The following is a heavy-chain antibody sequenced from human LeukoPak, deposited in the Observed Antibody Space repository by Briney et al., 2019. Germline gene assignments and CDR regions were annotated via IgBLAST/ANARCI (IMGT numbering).Heavy chain of an antibody. J-gene: IGHJ4*02. V-gene: IGHV3-9*01. D-gene: IGHD4-11*01. CDR1: GFTFDDYA. CDR2: ISWNSGSI. CDR3: AKDWSDYSNYGAFDY. Sequence: GGSLRLSCAASGFTFDDYAMHWVRQAPGKGLEWVSGISWNSGSIGYADSVKGRFTISRDNAKNSLYLQMNSLRAEDTALYYCAKDWSDYSNYGAFDYWGQGTLVTVSS.